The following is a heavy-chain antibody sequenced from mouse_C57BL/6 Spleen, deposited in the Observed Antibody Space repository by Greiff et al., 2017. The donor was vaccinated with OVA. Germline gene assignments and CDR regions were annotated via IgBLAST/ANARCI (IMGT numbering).Heavy chain of an antibody. CDR3: ARNDDYGVAY. V-gene: IGHV1-82*01. CDR1: GYAFSSSW. Sequence: VKLMESGPELVKPGASVKISCKASGYAFSSSWMNWVKQRPGKGLEWIGRIYPGDGDTNYNGKFKGKATLTADKSSSTAYMQLSSLTSEDSAVYFCARNDDYGVAYWGQGTLVTVSA. D-gene: IGHD2-4*01. J-gene: IGHJ3*01. CDR2: IYPGDGDT.